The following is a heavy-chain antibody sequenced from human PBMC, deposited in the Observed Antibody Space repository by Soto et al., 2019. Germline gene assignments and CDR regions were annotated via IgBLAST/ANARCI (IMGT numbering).Heavy chain of an antibody. CDR2: INPNSGGT. V-gene: IGHV1-2*04. CDR3: ARGPRSSGSYYYYYGMDV. Sequence: ASVKVSCKASGYTFTSYDMHWVRQAPGQGLEWMGWINPNSGGTNYAQKFQGWVTMTGDTSISTAYMELSRLRSDDTAVYYCARGPRSSGSYYYYYGMDVWGQGTTVTVSS. CDR1: GYTFTSYD. J-gene: IGHJ6*02. D-gene: IGHD1-26*01.